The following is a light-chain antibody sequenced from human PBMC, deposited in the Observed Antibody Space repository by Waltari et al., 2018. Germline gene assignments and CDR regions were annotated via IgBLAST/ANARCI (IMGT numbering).Light chain of an antibody. Sequence: EIVLTQSPGTLALSPGERSTPSCRASQSGGRALAWYQQKPGQAPRLLIYDASSRATGISDKYSGSGSGTDFSLTISRVEPEDFAVYFCQMYVRLPVTFGQGTKVEVK. CDR2: DAS. J-gene: IGKJ1*01. CDR3: QMYVRLPVT. V-gene: IGKV3-20*01. CDR1: QSGGRA.